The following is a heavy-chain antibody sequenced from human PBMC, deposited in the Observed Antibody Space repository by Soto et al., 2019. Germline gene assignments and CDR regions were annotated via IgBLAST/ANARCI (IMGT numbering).Heavy chain of an antibody. CDR3: AKKYRGTYPFDY. D-gene: IGHD1-26*01. Sequence: GGSLRLSCAAPAFTFSSYAMAWFRQAPGKGLEWVSSIGGSGGDISYADSVKGRFTISRDNSKNTLYLQMDSLRAEDTAIYYCAKKYRGTYPFDYWGQGTLVTVSS. V-gene: IGHV3-23*01. CDR1: AFTFSSYA. CDR2: IGGSGGDI. J-gene: IGHJ4*02.